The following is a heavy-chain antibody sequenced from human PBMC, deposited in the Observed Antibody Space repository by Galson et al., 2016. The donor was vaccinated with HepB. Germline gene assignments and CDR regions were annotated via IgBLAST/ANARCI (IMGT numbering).Heavy chain of an antibody. CDR3: ARDLYYGSANYFYPRFNHYGLDV. CDR1: GDSISGGGHA. Sequence: CTVSGDSISGGGHAWTWIRQHPGKGLEWIGYLYYNGDTYSNPTLKSRVIISVDPSKNQFSLKLSSVTAADTAVYYCARDLYYGSANYFYPRFNHYGLDVWGQGTTVIVSS. J-gene: IGHJ6*02. D-gene: IGHD3-10*01. V-gene: IGHV4-31*03. CDR2: LYYNGDT.